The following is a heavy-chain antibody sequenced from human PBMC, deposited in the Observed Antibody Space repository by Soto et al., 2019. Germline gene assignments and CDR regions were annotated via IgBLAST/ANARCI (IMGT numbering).Heavy chain of an antibody. Sequence: PGGSLRLSCAASGFTFSSYWMSWVRQAPGKGLEWVANIKQDGSEKYYVDSVKGRFTISRDNAKNSLYLQMNSLRAEDTAVYYCAKVPYDFWSGSQAWFDPWGQGTLVTVSS. D-gene: IGHD3-3*01. J-gene: IGHJ5*02. V-gene: IGHV3-7*03. CDR2: IKQDGSEK. CDR3: AKVPYDFWSGSQAWFDP. CDR1: GFTFSSYW.